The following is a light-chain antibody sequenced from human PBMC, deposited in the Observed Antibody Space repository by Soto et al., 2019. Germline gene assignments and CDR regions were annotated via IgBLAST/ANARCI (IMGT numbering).Light chain of an antibody. CDR1: SSDVGGYNY. CDR2: DVS. V-gene: IGLV2-14*03. J-gene: IGLJ1*01. CDR3: SSYTTGNTRQIV. Sequence: QSVLTQPASVSGSPGQSITISCTGTSSDVGGYNYVSWYQHHPGKAPKLIIFDVSNRPSGVSNPFSGSKSGNTASLTISALQPEDEADYYCSSYTTGNTRQIVFGTGTRSPS.